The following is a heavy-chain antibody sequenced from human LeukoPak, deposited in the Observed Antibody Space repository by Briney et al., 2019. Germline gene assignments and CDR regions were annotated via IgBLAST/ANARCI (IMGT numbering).Heavy chain of an antibody. V-gene: IGHV4-59*01. Sequence: SETLSLTCTVSGGSISDYYWSWIRQPPGKGLESIGYIRNGGSTNYNPSLKSRVTISVDTSKNQFSLKLRSVTAADTAVYYCARSAPYYDFWTGYYDALYYMDVWGKGTTVTVSS. CDR2: IRNGGST. J-gene: IGHJ6*03. CDR3: ARSAPYYDFWTGYYDALYYMDV. D-gene: IGHD3-3*01. CDR1: GGSISDYY.